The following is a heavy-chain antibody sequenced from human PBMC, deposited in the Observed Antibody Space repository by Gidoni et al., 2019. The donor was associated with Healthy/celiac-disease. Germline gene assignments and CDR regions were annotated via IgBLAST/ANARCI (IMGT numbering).Heavy chain of an antibody. Sequence: EVQLLESGGCLVQPGGSLRLSCSAPGFTFTSYAMLRVPPAPGKGREGVSAISGSGGSTYYADSVKGRFTIARDNSKNTLYLKMNSLRAEDTAVYYCASIWTGYSSSWYGAGYYYGMDVWGQGTTVTVSS. J-gene: IGHJ6*02. CDR2: ISGSGGST. V-gene: IGHV3-23*01. CDR3: ASIWTGYSSSWYGAGYYYGMDV. CDR1: GFTFTSYA. D-gene: IGHD6-13*01.